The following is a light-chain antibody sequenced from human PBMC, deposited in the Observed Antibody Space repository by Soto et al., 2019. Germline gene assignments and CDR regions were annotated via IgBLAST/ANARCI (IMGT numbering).Light chain of an antibody. CDR1: QDISNY. J-gene: IGKJ4*01. CDR3: QQYDNLPT. V-gene: IGKV1-33*01. CDR2: DAS. Sequence: DLQMTQSPSSLSASVGDRVTITCQASQDISNYLNWYQQKPGKATKLLIYDASNLETGVPSRFSGSGSGTDFTFTISSLQPEDIATYYCQQYDNLPTFGGGTKVEIK.